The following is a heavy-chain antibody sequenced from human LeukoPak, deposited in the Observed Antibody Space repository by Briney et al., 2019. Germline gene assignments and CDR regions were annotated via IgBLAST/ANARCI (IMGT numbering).Heavy chain of an antibody. Sequence: PSETLSLTCTVSGGSISSSSYYWGWIRQPPGKGLEWIGSIYYSGSTYYNPSLKSRVTISVDTSKNQFSLKLSSVTAADTAVYYCARGARPKPELWFGEFLNSRYYMDVWGKGTTVTVSS. J-gene: IGHJ6*03. V-gene: IGHV4-39*07. D-gene: IGHD3-10*01. CDR3: ARGARPKPELWFGEFLNSRYYMDV. CDR1: GGSISSSSYY. CDR2: IYYSGST.